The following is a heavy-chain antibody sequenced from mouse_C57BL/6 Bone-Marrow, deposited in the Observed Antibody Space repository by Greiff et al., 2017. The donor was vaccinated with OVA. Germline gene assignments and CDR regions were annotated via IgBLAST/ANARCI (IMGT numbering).Heavy chain of an antibody. V-gene: IGHV5-16*01. CDR3: ARGGNYGSSYWYFDV. CDR1: GFTFSDYY. Sequence: EVKVVESEGGLVQPGSSMKLSCTASGFTFSDYYMAWVRQVPEKGLEWVANINYDGSSTYYLDSLKSRFIISRDNAKNILYLQMSSLKSEDTATYYCARGGNYGSSYWYFDVWGTGTTVTVSS. CDR2: INYDGSST. J-gene: IGHJ1*03. D-gene: IGHD1-1*01.